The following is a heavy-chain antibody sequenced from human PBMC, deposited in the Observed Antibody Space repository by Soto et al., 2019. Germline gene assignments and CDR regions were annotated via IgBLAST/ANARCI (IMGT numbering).Heavy chain of an antibody. J-gene: IGHJ4*02. CDR2: IYYSGST. V-gene: IGHV4-59*08. Sequence: QVQLQESGPGLVKPSETLSLTCTVSGGSISSYYWSWIRQPPGKGLEWIGYIYYSGSTNYNPSLKSRVTISVDTSKNQFSLKLSSVTATDTAVYYCARRYGYYFDYWGQGTLVTVSS. D-gene: IGHD4-17*01. CDR3: ARRYGYYFDY. CDR1: GGSISSYY.